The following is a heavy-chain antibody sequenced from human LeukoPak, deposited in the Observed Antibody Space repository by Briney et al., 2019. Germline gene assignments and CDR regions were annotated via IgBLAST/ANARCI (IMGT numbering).Heavy chain of an antibody. Sequence: GGSLKLSCKASGFTVINIYMSWVRQAPGQGLEWVSVIYSGVGTYYADSVKGRFTISRDKSKSTLYLQMNTLRAEDTAVYYCARDSSGPVYWGQGTLVTVSS. CDR2: IYSGVGT. V-gene: IGHV3-66*01. CDR3: ARDSSGPVY. J-gene: IGHJ4*02. D-gene: IGHD6-19*01. CDR1: GFTVINIY.